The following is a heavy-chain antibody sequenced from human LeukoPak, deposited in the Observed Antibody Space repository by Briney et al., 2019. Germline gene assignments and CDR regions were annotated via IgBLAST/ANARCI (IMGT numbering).Heavy chain of an antibody. Sequence: SETLSLTCTVSGGSISSSSYYWGWIRQPPGEGLEWIGSIYYSGSTYYNPSLKSRVTISVDTSKNQFSLKLSSVTAADTAVYYCAREAIAVAGTGIDYWGQGTLVTVSS. V-gene: IGHV4-39*07. CDR1: GGSISSSSYY. J-gene: IGHJ4*02. CDR3: AREAIAVAGTGIDY. D-gene: IGHD6-19*01. CDR2: IYYSGST.